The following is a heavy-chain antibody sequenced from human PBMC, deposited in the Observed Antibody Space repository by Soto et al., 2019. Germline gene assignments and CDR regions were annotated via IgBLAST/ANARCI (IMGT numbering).Heavy chain of an antibody. J-gene: IGHJ5*02. V-gene: IGHV4-59*01. CDR2: IYYSGTT. Sequence: SETLSLTCTVSGGSISSYYWSWIRQPPGKGLEWIGYIYYSGTTSYNPSLESRVTISINTSKNQFSLKLSSVTAADTAVYYCAREDSRWFDPWGQGTLVTVSS. CDR1: GGSISSYY. CDR3: AREDSRWFDP.